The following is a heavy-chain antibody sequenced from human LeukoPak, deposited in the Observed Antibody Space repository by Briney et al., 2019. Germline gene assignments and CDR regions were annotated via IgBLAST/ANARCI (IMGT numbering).Heavy chain of an antibody. CDR1: GYSISSGYY. Sequence: KSSETLSLTCTVSGYSISSGYYWGWIRQPPGKGLEWIGSGSTYYNPSLKSRVTISVDTSKNQFSLKLSSVTAADTAVYYCARRGYYDSSVYYYEPFDIWGQGTMVTVSS. J-gene: IGHJ3*02. D-gene: IGHD3-22*01. CDR2: SGST. V-gene: IGHV4-38-2*02. CDR3: ARRGYYDSSVYYYEPFDI.